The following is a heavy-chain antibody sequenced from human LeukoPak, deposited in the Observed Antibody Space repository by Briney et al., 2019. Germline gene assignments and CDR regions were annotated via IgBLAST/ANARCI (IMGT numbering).Heavy chain of an antibody. CDR2: ISSSGSTI. V-gene: IGHV3-48*03. J-gene: IGHJ4*02. CDR3: ARGFQSRIVGVY. Sequence: PGGSLRLSCAASGFTFSSYEMNWVRQAPGKGLEWVSYISSSGSTIYYADSVKGRFTISRDNAKNSLYLQMNSLRAEDTVVYYCARGFQSRIVGVYWGQGTLVTVPS. CDR1: GFTFSSYE. D-gene: IGHD1-26*01.